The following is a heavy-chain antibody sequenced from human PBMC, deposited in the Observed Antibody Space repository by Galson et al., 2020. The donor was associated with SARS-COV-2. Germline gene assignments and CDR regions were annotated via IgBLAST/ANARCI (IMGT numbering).Heavy chain of an antibody. CDR2: VFYDGVTK. V-gene: IGHV3-33*01. CDR3: ARSRDGYNHGQH. D-gene: IGHD5-12*01. CDR1: AFSLSSSG. J-gene: IGHJ4*02. Sequence: GGSLRLSCAASAFSLSSSGMHWVRQAPGTGLEWSAAVFYDGVTKYYADSVRGRFTISRDTSKNTLSLQMDNLRVEDTAVYYCARSRDGYNHGQHWGQGTLVTVSS.